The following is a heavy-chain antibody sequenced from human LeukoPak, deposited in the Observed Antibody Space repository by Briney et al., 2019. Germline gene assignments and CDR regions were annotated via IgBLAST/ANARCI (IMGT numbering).Heavy chain of an antibody. CDR1: GFTFSSYW. V-gene: IGHV3-7*01. D-gene: IGHD4-23*01. CDR3: ARAGLPVGNWFDP. CDR2: IKQDGSEK. J-gene: IGHJ5*02. Sequence: TGGSLRLSCAASGFTFSSYWMTWVRQAPGKGLEWVANIKQDGSEKFYVDSVKGRFTISRDNAKNSLYLQMNSLRAADTALYYCARAGLPVGNWFDPWGQGTLVTVSS.